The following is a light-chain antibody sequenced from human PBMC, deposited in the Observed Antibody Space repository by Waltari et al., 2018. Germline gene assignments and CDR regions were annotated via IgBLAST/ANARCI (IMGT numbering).Light chain of an antibody. CDR3: SSYAGISNV. V-gene: IGLV2-8*01. J-gene: IGLJ1*01. CDR1: SRAVGGYNY. CDR2: EVT. Sequence: QSALTQPPSASGSPGQSVTISCPGTSRAVGGYNYVSWYQQHPGKAPKLIIYEVTKRPSGVPDRFSGSKSGNTASLTVSGLQAEDEADYYCSSYAGISNVFGTGTKVTVL.